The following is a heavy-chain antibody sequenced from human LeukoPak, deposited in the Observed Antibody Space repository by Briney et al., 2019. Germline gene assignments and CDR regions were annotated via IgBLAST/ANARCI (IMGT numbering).Heavy chain of an antibody. D-gene: IGHD4-17*01. Sequence: SETLSLTCTVSGGSISSGGYYWSWIRQPPGKGLEWIGYIYHSGSTYYNPSLKSRVTISVDTSKNQFSLKLSSVTAADTAVYYCARAEDYGAVFFDYWGQGTLVTVSS. CDR1: GGSISSGGYY. CDR2: IYHSGST. V-gene: IGHV4-30-2*01. J-gene: IGHJ4*02. CDR3: ARAEDYGAVFFDY.